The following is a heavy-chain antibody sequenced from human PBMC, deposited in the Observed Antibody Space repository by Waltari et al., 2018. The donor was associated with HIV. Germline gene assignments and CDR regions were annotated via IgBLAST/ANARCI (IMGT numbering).Heavy chain of an antibody. CDR2: MNPNSGDT. V-gene: IGHV1-8*01. CDR3: VRAAIYSRGCFDY. D-gene: IGHD6-19*01. CDR1: GYTFTSYD. J-gene: IGHJ4*02. Sequence: QVQLVQSGAEVKKPGASVKVSCKASGYTFTSYDINWVRQATGQGLEWMGWMNPNSGDTGYAQKFQGRITMTSNTSISTVYMELSSLTSEETAVYYCVRAAIYSRGCFDYWGQGTLVTVPS.